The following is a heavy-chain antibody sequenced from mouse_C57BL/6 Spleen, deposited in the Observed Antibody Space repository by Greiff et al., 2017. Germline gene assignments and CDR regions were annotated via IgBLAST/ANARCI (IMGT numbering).Heavy chain of an antibody. J-gene: IGHJ2*01. D-gene: IGHD1-1*01. V-gene: IGHV1-55*01. CDR1: GYTFTSYW. CDR3: ARYYGSSSYFDY. CDR2: IYPGSGST. Sequence: QVQLQQPGAELVKPGASVKMSCKASGYTFTSYWITWVKQRPGQGLEWIGDIYPGSGSTNYNEKFKSKATLTVDTSSSTAYMQLSSLTSEDSAVYDCARYYGSSSYFDYWGQGTTLTVSS.